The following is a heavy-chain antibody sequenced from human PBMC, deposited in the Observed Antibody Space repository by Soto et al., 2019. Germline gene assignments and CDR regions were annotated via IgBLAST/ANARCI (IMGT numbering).Heavy chain of an antibody. CDR3: ARGDSSGWYSFDY. D-gene: IGHD6-19*01. V-gene: IGHV3-53*04. CDR2: IYSGGST. CDR1: GFTVSSNY. Sequence: EVQLVESGGGLVQPGGSLRLSCAASGFTVSSNYMSWVRQAPVKGLEWVSVIYSGGSTYYADSVKGRFTISRHNSKNTLYLQMNSLRAEDTAVYYCARGDSSGWYSFDYWGQGTLVTVSS. J-gene: IGHJ4*02.